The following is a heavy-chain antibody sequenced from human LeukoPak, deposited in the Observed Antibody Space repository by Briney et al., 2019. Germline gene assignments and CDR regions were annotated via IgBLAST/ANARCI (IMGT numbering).Heavy chain of an antibody. CDR3: ARTYYDFWSGYRSYYFDY. V-gene: IGHV4-39*01. J-gene: IGHJ4*02. Sequence: SETLSLTCTVSGGSISSYYWGWIRQPPGKGLEWIGSIYYSGSTYYNPSLKSRVTISVDTSKNQFSLKLSSVTAADTAVYYCARTYYDFWSGYRSYYFDYWGQGTLVTVSS. CDR2: IYYSGST. D-gene: IGHD3-3*01. CDR1: GGSISSYY.